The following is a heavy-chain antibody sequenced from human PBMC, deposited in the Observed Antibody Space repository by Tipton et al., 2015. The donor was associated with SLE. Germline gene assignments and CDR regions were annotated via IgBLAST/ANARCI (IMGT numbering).Heavy chain of an antibody. Sequence: SLRLSCAASQFPFSSCAMSWVRQAPGKGLEWVSGIGASGGGAFYTDSVKGRFTISRDNSKNILYLQMHSLRAEDTAMYYCAKHTRAVAARFDYWGQGTLVTVSS. CDR1: QFPFSSCA. V-gene: IGHV3-23*01. CDR2: IGASGGGA. D-gene: IGHD6-19*01. J-gene: IGHJ4*02. CDR3: AKHTRAVAARFDY.